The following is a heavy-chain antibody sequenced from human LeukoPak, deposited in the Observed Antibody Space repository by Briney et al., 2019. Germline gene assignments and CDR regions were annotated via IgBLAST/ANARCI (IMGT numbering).Heavy chain of an antibody. V-gene: IGHV4-34*01. J-gene: IGHJ6*04. D-gene: IGHD6-13*01. CDR1: GGSFSGYY. Sequence: SETLSLTCAVYGGSFSGYYWSWIRQPPGKGLEWIGEINHSGSTNYNPSLKRRVTISVDTSKNQFPLKLSPVTAADPAVYYCARAGIAAAGTLHRMDVWGKGTTVTVSS. CDR2: INHSGST. CDR3: ARAGIAAAGTLHRMDV.